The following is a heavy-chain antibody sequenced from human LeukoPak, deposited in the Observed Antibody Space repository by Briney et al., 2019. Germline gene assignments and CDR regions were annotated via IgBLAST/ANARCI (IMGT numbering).Heavy chain of an antibody. CDR2: ISCAGSNE. V-gene: IGHV3-30*04. J-gene: IGHJ4*02. CDR3: TRGDSSGYYYAPPDY. Sequence: GRSLRLSCAASGFTFSSYAMHWVRQAPGKGLEWVAVISCAGSNEYYADSVKGRFTISRDNSKNTLYLQMNSLRAEDTAVYYCTRGDSSGYYYAPPDYWGQGTLVTVSS. D-gene: IGHD3-22*01. CDR1: GFTFSSYA.